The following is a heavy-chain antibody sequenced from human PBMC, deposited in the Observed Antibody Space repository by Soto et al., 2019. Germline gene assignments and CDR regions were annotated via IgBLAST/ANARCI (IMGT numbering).Heavy chain of an antibody. V-gene: IGHV4-4*07. CDR3: ARASRAPYSSSWYENYYYYGMDV. CDR2: IYTSGST. J-gene: IGHJ6*02. D-gene: IGHD6-13*01. Sequence: SETLSLSYSVSEGSISSYYGSWIRQPAGKGLEWIGRIYTSGSTNYNPSLKSRVTMSVDTSKNQFSLKLSSVTAADTAVYYCARASRAPYSSSWYENYYYYGMDVWGQGTTVTVSS. CDR1: EGSISSYY.